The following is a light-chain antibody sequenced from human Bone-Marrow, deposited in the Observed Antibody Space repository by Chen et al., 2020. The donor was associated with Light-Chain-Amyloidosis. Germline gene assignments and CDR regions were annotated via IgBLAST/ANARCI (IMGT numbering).Light chain of an antibody. Sequence: EIVLTQSPGTLSLSPGEGANLSCRASQTISSNYLTWYQQKFGQAPRLLIYGSSSRATGIPDRFTGSASGTDFTLTLNRLEPEDFAMYYCQQYGTSPLTFGGGTKVEIK. CDR3: QQYGTSPLT. V-gene: IGKV3-20*01. J-gene: IGKJ4*01. CDR1: QTISSNY. CDR2: GSS.